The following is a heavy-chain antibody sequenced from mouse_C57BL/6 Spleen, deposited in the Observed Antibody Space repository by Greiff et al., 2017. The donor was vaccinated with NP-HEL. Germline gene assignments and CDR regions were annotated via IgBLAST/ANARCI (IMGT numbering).Heavy chain of an antibody. CDR2: ISNGGGST. CDR3: ARQYGYDGSPFAY. V-gene: IGHV5-12*01. J-gene: IGHJ3*01. Sequence: EVHLVESGGGLVQPGGSLKLSCAASGFTFSDYYMYWVRQTPEKRLEWVAYISNGGGSTYYPDTVKGRFTISRDNAKNTLYLQMSRLKSEDTAMYYCARQYGYDGSPFAYWGQGTLVTVSA. D-gene: IGHD2-2*01. CDR1: GFTFSDYY.